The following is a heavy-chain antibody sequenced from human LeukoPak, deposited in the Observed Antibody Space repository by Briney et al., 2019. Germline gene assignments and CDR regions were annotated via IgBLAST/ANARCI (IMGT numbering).Heavy chain of an antibody. Sequence: PGGSLRLSCAASGFTFSDYYMTWIRQAPGKGLEWVSYISSSGSTIYYADSVKGRFTISRDNTKNSLYLQMNSLRAEDTAVYYCAGAEYSGSYPLWYWGQGTLVTVSS. J-gene: IGHJ4*02. V-gene: IGHV3-11*01. CDR2: ISSSGSTI. CDR3: AGAEYSGSYPLWY. D-gene: IGHD1-26*01. CDR1: GFTFSDYY.